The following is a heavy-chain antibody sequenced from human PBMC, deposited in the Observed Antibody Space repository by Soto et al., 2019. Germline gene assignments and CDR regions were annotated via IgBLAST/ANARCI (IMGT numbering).Heavy chain of an antibody. Sequence: QLKLVQSGAAAKKPGASVKVSCKASGYTVPTSTISWLRQAPGQGLEWMGWIKAYSGNTNYAQKLQCRVTMTTDTSTSTASMELRSLTTDDTAIYYCAIANYGDDDYWGQGTLVTVSS. CDR3: AIANYGDDDY. V-gene: IGHV1-18*01. CDR1: GYTVPTST. CDR2: IKAYSGNT. D-gene: IGHD4-17*01. J-gene: IGHJ4*02.